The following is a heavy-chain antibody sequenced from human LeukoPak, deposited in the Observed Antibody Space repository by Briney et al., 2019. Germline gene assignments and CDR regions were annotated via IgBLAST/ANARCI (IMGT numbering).Heavy chain of an antibody. CDR1: GGSISSYY. J-gene: IGHJ3*02. D-gene: IGHD3-22*01. CDR3: AKSNGYGLIDI. CDR2: IFYSGST. V-gene: IGHV4-59*12. Sequence: SETLSLTCTVSGGSISSYYWGWVRQPPGKALEWIGNIFYSGSTYYSPSLKSRVTISLDTSRNQFSLKLNSVTAEDTAVYYCAKSNGYGLIDIWGQGTMVTVSS.